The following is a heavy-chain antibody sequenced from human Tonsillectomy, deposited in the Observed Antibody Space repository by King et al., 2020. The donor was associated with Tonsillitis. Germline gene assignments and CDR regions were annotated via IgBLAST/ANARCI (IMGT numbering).Heavy chain of an antibody. J-gene: IGHJ4*02. CDR1: GYTFTGYY. CDR3: ARDVGGYSYGLFNY. D-gene: IGHD5-18*01. Sequence: QLVQAGAEVKKPGASVKVSCKASGYTFTGYYMRWVRQAPGQGLEGMGWINPNSGGTNNAQKFQGRVTMTRDTSISTTYMELSRLRSDDTAVYYCARDVGGYSYGLFNYWGQGTLVTVSS. CDR2: INPNSGGT. V-gene: IGHV1-2*02.